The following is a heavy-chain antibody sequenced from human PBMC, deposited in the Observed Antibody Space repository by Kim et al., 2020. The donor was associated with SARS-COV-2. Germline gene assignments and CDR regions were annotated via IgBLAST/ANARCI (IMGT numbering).Heavy chain of an antibody. CDR1: GGSISSGGYY. J-gene: IGHJ3*02. CDR2: IYYSGST. V-gene: IGHV4-31*03. Sequence: SETLSLTCTVSGGSISSGGYYWSWIRQHPGKGLEWIGYIYYSGSTYYNPSLKSRVTISVDTSKNQFSLKLSSVTAADTAVYYCARWWPHAFDIWGQGTMVTVSS. D-gene: IGHD2-15*01. CDR3: ARWWPHAFDI.